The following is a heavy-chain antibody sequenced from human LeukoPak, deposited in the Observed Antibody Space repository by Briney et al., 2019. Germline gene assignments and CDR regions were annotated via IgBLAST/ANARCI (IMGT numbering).Heavy chain of an antibody. CDR2: IYYSGST. CDR3: ARAPNSGYDHPLNFDY. J-gene: IGHJ4*02. CDR1: GGSISSSSYY. Sequence: PSETLSLTCTVSGGSISSSSYYWGWVRQPPGRGLEWIGSIYYSGSTYYNPSLKSRVTISVDTSKNQFSLKLSSVTAADTAVYYCARAPNSGYDHPLNFDYWGQGTLVTVSS. V-gene: IGHV4-39*07. D-gene: IGHD5-12*01.